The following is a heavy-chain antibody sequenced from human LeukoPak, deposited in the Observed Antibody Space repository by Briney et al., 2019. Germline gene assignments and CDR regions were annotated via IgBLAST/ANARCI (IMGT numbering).Heavy chain of an antibody. CDR3: AKPETSGVSSGWYLGY. D-gene: IGHD6-19*01. CDR2: ISSSSSTI. V-gene: IGHV3-48*01. CDR1: GFTFSSYS. J-gene: IGHJ4*02. Sequence: GGSLRLSCAASGFTFSSYSMNWVRQAPGKGLDWVSYISSSSSTIYYADSVKGRFTISRDNAKNSLYLQMDSLRAEDTAVYYCAKPETSGVSSGWYLGYWGQGTLVTVSS.